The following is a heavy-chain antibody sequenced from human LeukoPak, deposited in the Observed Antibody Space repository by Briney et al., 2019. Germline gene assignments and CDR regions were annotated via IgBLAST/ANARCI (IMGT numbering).Heavy chain of an antibody. CDR3: ARESIAARGSSY. Sequence: SQTLSLTCTVSGGSISSGSYYWSWIRQPAGTGLEWIGRIYTSGSTNYNPSLKSRVTISVDTSKNQFSLKLSSVTAADTAVYYCARESIAARGSSYWGQGTLVTVSS. CDR2: IYTSGST. D-gene: IGHD6-6*01. V-gene: IGHV4-61*02. J-gene: IGHJ4*02. CDR1: GGSISSGSYY.